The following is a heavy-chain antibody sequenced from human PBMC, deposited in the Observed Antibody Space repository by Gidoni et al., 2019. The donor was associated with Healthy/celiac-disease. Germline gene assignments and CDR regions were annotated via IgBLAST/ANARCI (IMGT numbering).Heavy chain of an antibody. Sequence: QVPLQESGPGLVKPSETLSLTCTVSVGSISSYYWSWIRQPPGKGLEWIGYIYYSGSTNYNPSLKSRVTISVDTSKNQFSLKLSSVTAADTAVYYCARAPYDSSGYYYQFDYWGQGTLVTVSS. CDR1: VGSISSYY. J-gene: IGHJ4*02. V-gene: IGHV4-59*01. CDR2: IYYSGST. D-gene: IGHD3-22*01. CDR3: ARAPYDSSGYYYQFDY.